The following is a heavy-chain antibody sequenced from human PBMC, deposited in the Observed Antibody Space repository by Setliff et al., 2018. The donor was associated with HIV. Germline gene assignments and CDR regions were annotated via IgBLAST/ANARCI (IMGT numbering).Heavy chain of an antibody. V-gene: IGHV3-30*04. CDR2: IAYDGSNK. J-gene: IGHJ4*02. Sequence: HPGGSLRLSCTASGFTFSNYAMHWLRLAPGKGLEWVAVIAYDGSNKHHADSVKGRFTISRDNPNNTLHLQMNRLRAEDTAVYYCARGRSSGSPYSDYWGQGTLVTVSS. D-gene: IGHD5-12*01. CDR3: ARGRSSGSPYSDY. CDR1: GFTFSNYA.